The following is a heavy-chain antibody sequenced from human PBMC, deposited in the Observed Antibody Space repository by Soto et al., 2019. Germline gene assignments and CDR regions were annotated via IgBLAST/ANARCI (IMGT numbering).Heavy chain of an antibody. J-gene: IGHJ4*02. Sequence: QVQLVESGGGVVQPGRSLRLSCAASGFTFSSYGMHWVRQAPGKGLEWVAVISYDGSNKYYADSVKGRFTISRDNSKNTLYLQMNSLRAEDTAVYYCGKARWELLFIDYWGQGTLVTVSS. D-gene: IGHD1-26*01. CDR3: GKARWELLFIDY. CDR1: GFTFSSYG. V-gene: IGHV3-30*18. CDR2: ISYDGSNK.